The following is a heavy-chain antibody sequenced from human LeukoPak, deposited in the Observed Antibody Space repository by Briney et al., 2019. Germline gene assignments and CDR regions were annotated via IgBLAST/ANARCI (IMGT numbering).Heavy chain of an antibody. D-gene: IGHD6-13*01. V-gene: IGHV3-30*18. CDR1: GFTFSTYA. CDR3: AKPLAYSSSWFFDH. J-gene: IGHJ4*02. CDR2: ISYDGRDK. Sequence: GGSLRLSCAASGFTFSTYAMHWVRQAPGKGLEWVAVISYDGRDKKYADSVKGRFSISRDNSKNTLYLQMNSLRAEDTALYYCAKPLAYSSSWFFDHWGQGTLVTVSS.